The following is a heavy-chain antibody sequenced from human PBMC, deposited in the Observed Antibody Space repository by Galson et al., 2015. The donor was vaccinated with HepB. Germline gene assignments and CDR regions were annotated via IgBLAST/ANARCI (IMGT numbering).Heavy chain of an antibody. D-gene: IGHD6-19*01. CDR3: ANEGQWLKAHFDY. V-gene: IGHV3-30*18. Sequence: SLRLSCAASGFTFRRNGMHWVRQAPGKGLEWVAVISYDGSNKEYGDSVKGRFTISRDNSKNTVYLQMNSLRSDDTAVYYCANEGQWLKAHFDYWGQGTLVIVSS. J-gene: IGHJ4*02. CDR1: GFTFRRNG. CDR2: ISYDGSNK.